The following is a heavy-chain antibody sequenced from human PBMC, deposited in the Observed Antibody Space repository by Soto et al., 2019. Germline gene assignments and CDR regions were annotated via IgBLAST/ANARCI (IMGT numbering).Heavy chain of an antibody. Sequence: ASVKVSCKASGYTFTGYYMHWVRQAPGQGLEWMGWINPNSGGTNYAQKFQGWVTMTRDTSISTAYMELSRLRSDDTAVYYCARSPPTYYYGMDVWGQGTTVTVSS. CDR2: INPNSGGT. CDR1: GYTFTGYY. J-gene: IGHJ6*02. V-gene: IGHV1-2*04. CDR3: ARSPPTYYYGMDV.